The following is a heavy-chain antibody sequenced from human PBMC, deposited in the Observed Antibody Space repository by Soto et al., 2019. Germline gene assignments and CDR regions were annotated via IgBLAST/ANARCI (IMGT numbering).Heavy chain of an antibody. J-gene: IGHJ5*02. CDR3: ARVATVVTPPWFDP. CDR1: GGSISSYY. D-gene: IGHD4-17*01. V-gene: IGHV4-59*01. CDR2: IYYSGST. Sequence: TPSPTCTVSGGSISSYYWSWIRQPPGKGLEWIGYIYYSGSTNYNPSLKSRVTISVDTSKNQFSLKLSSVTAADTAVYYCARVATVVTPPWFDPWGQGTLVTVSS.